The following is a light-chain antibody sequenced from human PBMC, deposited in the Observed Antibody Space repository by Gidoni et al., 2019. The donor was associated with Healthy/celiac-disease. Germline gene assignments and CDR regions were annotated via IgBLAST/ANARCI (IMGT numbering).Light chain of an antibody. J-gene: IGKJ5*01. CDR2: AAS. CDR3: QQLNSYPRT. Sequence: IQLTQSPSSLPASVGDRVTITCRASQGISSYLAWYQQEPGKAPKLLIYAASTLQSGVPSRFSGSGSGTDFTLTISSLQPEDFATYYCQQLNSYPRTFGQGTRLEIK. CDR1: QGISSY. V-gene: IGKV1-9*01.